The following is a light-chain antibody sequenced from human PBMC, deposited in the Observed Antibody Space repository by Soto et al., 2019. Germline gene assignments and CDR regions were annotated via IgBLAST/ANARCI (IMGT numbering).Light chain of an antibody. CDR3: QQYGDSIT. Sequence: PGERATLSCRASQSVSSTYLAWYQQKPGQAPRLLIYGASSRATGIPDRFSGSGSGTDFTLTISRLDPEDFAVYYCQQYGDSITFGQGTRLEIK. CDR2: GAS. J-gene: IGKJ5*01. CDR1: QSVSSTY. V-gene: IGKV3-20*01.